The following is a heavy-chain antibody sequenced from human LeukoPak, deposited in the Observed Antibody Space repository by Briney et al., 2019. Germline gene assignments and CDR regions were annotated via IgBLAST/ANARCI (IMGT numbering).Heavy chain of an antibody. CDR2: IYHSGST. D-gene: IGHD3-3*01. V-gene: IGHV4-38-2*01. CDR1: GYSISSGYY. J-gene: IGHJ4*02. Sequence: SETLSLTCAVSGYSISSGYYWGWIRQPPGKGLDWIGSIYHSGSTYYNPSLKSRVTISVDTSKNQFSLKLSSVTAADTAVYYCARLGDFWSGYSEGYWGQGTLVTVSS. CDR3: ARLGDFWSGYSEGY.